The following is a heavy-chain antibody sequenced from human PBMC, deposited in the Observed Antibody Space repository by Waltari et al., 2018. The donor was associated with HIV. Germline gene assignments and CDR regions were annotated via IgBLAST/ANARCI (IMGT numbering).Heavy chain of an antibody. J-gene: IGHJ6*02. CDR2: IYSDGSAT. Sequence: LVESGGGSVQPGKSLKLSCAASGFSFSGYWMHWVRQSPGKGLVWVARIYSDGSATNYAGSVQGRFSISRDNRNSVLYLYMNKLRVDDTAVYYCTKEGYAYDFWSGSNSYYGLDVWGQGTTVTVSS. D-gene: IGHD3-3*01. CDR1: GFSFSGYW. CDR3: TKEGYAYDFWSGSNSYYGLDV. V-gene: IGHV3-74*02.